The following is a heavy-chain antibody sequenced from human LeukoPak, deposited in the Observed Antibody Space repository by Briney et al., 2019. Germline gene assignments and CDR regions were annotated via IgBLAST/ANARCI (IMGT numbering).Heavy chain of an antibody. CDR2: ISSGSSYI. J-gene: IGHJ4*02. Sequence: GGSLRLSCAASGFTFSSYSMNWVRQAPGKGLEWVSSISSGSSYIYYADSVKGRFTISRDNAKNSLYLQMNSLRAEDTAVYYCARTDYGSGSDIDYWGQGTLVTVSS. CDR1: GFTFSSYS. V-gene: IGHV3-21*01. CDR3: ARTDYGSGSDIDY. D-gene: IGHD3-10*01.